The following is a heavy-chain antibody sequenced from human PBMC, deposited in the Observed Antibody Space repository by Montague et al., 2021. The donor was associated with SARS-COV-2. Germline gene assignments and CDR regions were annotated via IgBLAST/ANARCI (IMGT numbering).Heavy chain of an antibody. V-gene: IGHV4-4*08. Sequence: SETLSLTCTVSGGSISSYYWNWIRQTPEKALEWLGNIYTSGYTKYNPSVKSRVTISLDTSKNEISLKLTSVTATDTAVYYCARLDRDITIFGVFRGYFDLWGRGTLVTVSS. D-gene: IGHD3-3*01. CDR1: GGSISSYY. J-gene: IGHJ2*01. CDR3: ARLDRDITIFGVFRGYFDL. CDR2: IYTSGYT.